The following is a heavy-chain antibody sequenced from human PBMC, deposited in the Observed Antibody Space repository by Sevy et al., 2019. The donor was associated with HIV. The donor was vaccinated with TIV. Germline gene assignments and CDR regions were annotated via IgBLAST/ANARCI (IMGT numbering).Heavy chain of an antibody. J-gene: IGHJ6*02. CDR1: GFTFSSYW. CDR3: ARDGDPIPGYYGMDV. D-gene: IGHD7-27*01. CDR2: IKQDGSEK. V-gene: IGHV3-7*01. Sequence: GGCLRLSCAASGFTFSSYWMSWVRQAPGKGLEWVANIKQDGSEKYYLDSVKGRFTISRDNAKNSLYLQMNSLRAEDTAVYYCARDGDPIPGYYGMDVWGQGTTVTVSS.